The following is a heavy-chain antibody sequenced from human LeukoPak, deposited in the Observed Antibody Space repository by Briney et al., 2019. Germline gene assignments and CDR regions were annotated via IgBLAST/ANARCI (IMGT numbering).Heavy chain of an antibody. D-gene: IGHD5-18*01. Sequence: GGSLRLSCAASGFTFSGYAMSWVRQAPGKGLEWVSAISGSGGSTYYADSVEGRFTISRDNSKNTLYLQMNSLRAEDTAVYYCAKEKQLWLSVRYYFDYWGQGTLVTVSS. CDR1: GFTFSGYA. CDR2: ISGSGGST. J-gene: IGHJ4*02. CDR3: AKEKQLWLSVRYYFDY. V-gene: IGHV3-23*01.